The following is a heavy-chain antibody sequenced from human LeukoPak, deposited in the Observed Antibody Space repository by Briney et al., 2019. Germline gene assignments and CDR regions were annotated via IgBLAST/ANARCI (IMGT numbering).Heavy chain of an antibody. CDR1: GFTFTSSA. CDR3: ARDLDLGIWDFDY. CDR2: IVVGSGNT. D-gene: IGHD7-27*01. J-gene: IGHJ4*02. Sequence: SVKVSCKASGFTFTSSAVQWVRQARGQRLEWIGWIVVGSGNTNYAQKFQERVTITRDMSTSTAYMELSSLRSDDTAVYYCARDLDLGIWDFDYWGQGTLVTVSS. V-gene: IGHV1-58*01.